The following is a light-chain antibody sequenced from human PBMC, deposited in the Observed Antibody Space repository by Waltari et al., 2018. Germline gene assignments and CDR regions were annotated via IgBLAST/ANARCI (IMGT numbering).Light chain of an antibody. CDR3: QVWHAALDPGV. CDR1: NIGSYS. J-gene: IGLJ1*01. V-gene: IGLV3-21*04. Sequence: SYVLTQPPSVSVAPGETARITCGGDNIGSYSVHWYQQKPGQAPVLGIRYDSDRPSGSPERFSGSNSANTATLTISRVEAGDEANYYCQVWHAALDPGVFGTGTEVTV. CDR2: YDS.